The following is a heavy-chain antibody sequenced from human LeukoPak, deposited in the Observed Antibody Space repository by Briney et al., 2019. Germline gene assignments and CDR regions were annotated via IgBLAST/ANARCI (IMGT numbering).Heavy chain of an antibody. Sequence: SETLSLTCAVSGGSISSSNWWSWVRQPPGQGLGWIGEIYHSGSTNYNPSLKSRVTISVDKSKNQFSLKLSSVTAADTAVYYWARDGVEMATMIHWGQGTLVTVSS. J-gene: IGHJ4*02. V-gene: IGHV4-4*02. CDR3: ARDGVEMATMIH. D-gene: IGHD5-24*01. CDR2: IYHSGST. CDR1: GGSISSSNW.